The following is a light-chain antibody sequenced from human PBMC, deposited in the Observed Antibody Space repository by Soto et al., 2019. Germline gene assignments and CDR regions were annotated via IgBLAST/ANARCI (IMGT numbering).Light chain of an antibody. J-gene: IGKJ1*01. V-gene: IGKV3-20*01. CDR1: QSVSSSY. CDR3: QQYGSSPQGT. CDR2: GAS. Sequence: DIVFTQSPGTLSLSPGERATLSCRASQSVSSSYLAWYQQKPGQAPRLLIYGASSRATGIPDRFSGSGSGTDFTLTISRLEPEDFAVYYCQQYGSSPQGTFGQGTKVDIK.